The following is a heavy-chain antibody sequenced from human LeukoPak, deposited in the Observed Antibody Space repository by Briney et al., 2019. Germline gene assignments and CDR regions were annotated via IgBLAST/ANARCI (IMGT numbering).Heavy chain of an antibody. CDR3: ARDYGDYDLASFDY. CDR2: IYYSGST. CDR1: GGSISSYY. D-gene: IGHD4-17*01. J-gene: IGHJ4*02. Sequence: PSETLSLTCTVSGGSISSYYWSWIRQPPGKGLEWIGYIYYSGSTNYNPSLKSRVTISVDTSKNQFSLKLSSVTAADTAVYYCARDYGDYDLASFDYWGQGTLVTVSS. V-gene: IGHV4-59*01.